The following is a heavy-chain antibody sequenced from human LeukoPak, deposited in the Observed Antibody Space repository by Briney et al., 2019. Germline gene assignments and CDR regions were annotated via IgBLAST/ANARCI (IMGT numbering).Heavy chain of an antibody. Sequence: GGSLRLSCAASGFTFSSYAMHWVRQAPGKGLEWVAVVSYDGSNKYYADSVKGRFTISRDNSKNTLYLQMNSLRAEDTAVYYCAGAYDSSGYSGDYWGQGTLVTVSS. CDR3: AGAYDSSGYSGDY. CDR1: GFTFSSYA. CDR2: VSYDGSNK. V-gene: IGHV3-30*01. J-gene: IGHJ4*02. D-gene: IGHD3-22*01.